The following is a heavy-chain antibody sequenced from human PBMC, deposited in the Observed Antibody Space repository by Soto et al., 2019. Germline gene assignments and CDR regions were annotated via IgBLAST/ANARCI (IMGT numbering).Heavy chain of an antibody. CDR1: GGSISSGDYY. Sequence: SETLSLTCTVSGGSISSGDYYWSWIRQPPGKGLEWIGYIYYSGSTYYNPSLKSRVTISVDTSKNQFSLKLSSVTAADTAVYYCARQVPAAIRLGWFDPWGQGTLVTVSS. CDR3: ARQVPAAIRLGWFDP. D-gene: IGHD2-2*02. J-gene: IGHJ5*02. V-gene: IGHV4-30-4*01. CDR2: IYYSGST.